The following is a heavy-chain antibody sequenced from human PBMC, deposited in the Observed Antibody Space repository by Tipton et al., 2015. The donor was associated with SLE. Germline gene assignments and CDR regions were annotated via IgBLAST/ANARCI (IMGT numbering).Heavy chain of an antibody. CDR2: INHSGST. CDR1: GGSFSGYY. J-gene: IGHJ4*02. V-gene: IGHV4-34*01. D-gene: IGHD6-6*01. Sequence: TLSLTCAVYGGSFSGYYWSWIRQPPGKGLEWIGEINHSGSTNYNPSLKSRVTISVDKSKNQFSLKLSSVTAADTAVYYCARGRPQDYWGQGTLVTVSS. CDR3: ARGRPQDY.